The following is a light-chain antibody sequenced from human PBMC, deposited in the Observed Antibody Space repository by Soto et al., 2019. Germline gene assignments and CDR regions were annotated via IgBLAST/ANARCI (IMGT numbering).Light chain of an antibody. CDR1: SSDVGGYNY. CDR3: SSYAGSNNYVV. CDR2: EVS. Sequence: QSALTQPPSASGSPGQSVTISCTGTSSDVGGYNYVSWYQQHPGKAPKLMIYEVSKRPSGVPDRFSGSKSDHTASLTVSGLQAEEEADYYCSSYAGSNNYVVFGGGTKLTVL. V-gene: IGLV2-8*01. J-gene: IGLJ2*01.